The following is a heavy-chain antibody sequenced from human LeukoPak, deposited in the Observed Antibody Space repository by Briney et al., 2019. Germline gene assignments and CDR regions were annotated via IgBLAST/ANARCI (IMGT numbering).Heavy chain of an antibody. D-gene: IGHD3-22*01. CDR3: AKDPTDTMIVGANAFDI. V-gene: IGHV3-23*01. CDR2: ISGSGGST. CDR1: GFTFSSYG. J-gene: IGHJ3*02. Sequence: PGGSLRLSCGASGFTFSSYGMLWVRQAPGKGLEWVSAISGSGGSTYYADSVKGRFTISRDNSKNTLYLQMNSLRAEDTAVYYCAKDPTDTMIVGANAFDIWGQGTMVTVSS.